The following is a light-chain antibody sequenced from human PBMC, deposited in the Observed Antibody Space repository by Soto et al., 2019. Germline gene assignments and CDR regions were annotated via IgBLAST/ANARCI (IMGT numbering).Light chain of an antibody. V-gene: IGKV2-28*01. CDR2: LGS. CDR1: QSLLHSDGYNY. J-gene: IGKJ4*01. CDR3: MQALQAPLT. Sequence: DVVMTQSPLSLPVTPGEPASISCRSSQSLLHSDGYNYLDWFLQRPGQSPQVLIYLGSNRAPGVTDRSSGSGSGTDFTLKISRVEAEDVGIYYCMQALQAPLTFGGGTKVEIK.